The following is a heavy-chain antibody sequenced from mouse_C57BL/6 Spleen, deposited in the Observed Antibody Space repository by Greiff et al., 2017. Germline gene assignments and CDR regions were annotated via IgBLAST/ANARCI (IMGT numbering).Heavy chain of an antibody. J-gene: IGHJ2*01. V-gene: IGHV1-47*01. CDR3: AICYGSSYEGYFGY. CDR2: FHPYNDVT. CDR1: GYTFTTYP. D-gene: IGHD1-1*01. Sequence: QVQLQQSGAELVKPGASVKMSCKASGYTFTTYPIEWMKQNHGQSLEWIGNFHPYNDVTKYNEKFKGKATLTVEKSSSTFYVELSRLTSADSAVYYCAICYGSSYEGYFGYWGQGTTLTGSS.